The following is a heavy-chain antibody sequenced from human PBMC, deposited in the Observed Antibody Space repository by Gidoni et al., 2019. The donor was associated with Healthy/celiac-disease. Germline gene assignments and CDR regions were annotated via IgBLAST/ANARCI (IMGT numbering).Heavy chain of an antibody. J-gene: IGHJ4*02. Sequence: EVQLVQSGAEVKKPGESLKISCQGSGYSFTSYWIGWVRQMPGKGLEWMGTIYPGDSDTRYSPSVQGQVTISADKSISTAYLQWSSLKASDTAMYYCARQKTVAGAVGDYWGQGTLVTVSS. D-gene: IGHD6-19*01. CDR1: GYSFTSYW. CDR3: ARQKTVAGAVGDY. CDR2: IYPGDSDT. V-gene: IGHV5-51*01.